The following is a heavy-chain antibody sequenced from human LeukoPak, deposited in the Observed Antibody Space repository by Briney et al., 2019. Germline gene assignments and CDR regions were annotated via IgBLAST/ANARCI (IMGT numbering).Heavy chain of an antibody. Sequence: GGSLRLSCAASGFTFSSYAMSWVRRAPGKGLEWVSLIYSEGTTYYADSVKGRFTISRDTSKNTLYLQMNSLRADDTAVYYCARESRLRRENYYYGLDVWGQGTTVTVSS. CDR1: GFTFSSYA. J-gene: IGHJ6*02. CDR3: ARESRLRRENYYYGLDV. CDR2: IYSEGTT. D-gene: IGHD1-26*01. V-gene: IGHV3-53*01.